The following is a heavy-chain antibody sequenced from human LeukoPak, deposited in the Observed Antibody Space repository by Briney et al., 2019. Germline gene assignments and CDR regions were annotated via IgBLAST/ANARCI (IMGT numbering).Heavy chain of an antibody. Sequence: VGSLRLSSAASGFTFSSYGMHWVRHGPGKGLEWVAFIRYDGSNKYYADSVKGRFTISRDNSKTTLYLQMNSLRAEDTAVYYCAKSDYGDYVGHFDYWGQGTLVTVSS. CDR3: AKSDYGDYVGHFDY. D-gene: IGHD4-17*01. V-gene: IGHV3-30*02. J-gene: IGHJ4*02. CDR2: IRYDGSNK. CDR1: GFTFSSYG.